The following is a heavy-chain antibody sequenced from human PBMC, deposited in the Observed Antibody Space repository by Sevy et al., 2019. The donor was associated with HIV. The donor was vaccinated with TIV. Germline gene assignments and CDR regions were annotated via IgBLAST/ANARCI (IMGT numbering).Heavy chain of an antibody. V-gene: IGHV3-30-3*01. J-gene: IGHJ4*02. CDR3: ASTPFHSSGYYPKGYYFDY. Sequence: GGSLRLSCAASGFTFSSYAMHWVRQAPGKGLEWVAVISYDGSNKYYADSVKGRFTTSRDNSKNTLYLQMNSLRAEDTAVYYCASTPFHSSGYYPKGYYFDYWGQGTLVTVSS. D-gene: IGHD3-22*01. CDR2: ISYDGSNK. CDR1: GFTFSSYA.